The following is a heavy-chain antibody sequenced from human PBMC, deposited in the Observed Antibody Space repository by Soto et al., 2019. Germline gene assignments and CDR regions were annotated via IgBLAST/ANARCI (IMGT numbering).Heavy chain of an antibody. J-gene: IGHJ1*01. CDR2: ISAYNGNT. CDR1: GYTFTSYG. V-gene: IGHV1-18*01. D-gene: IGHD2-15*01. CDR3: ARGPKDIVVVVAATAAEYFQH. Sequence: ASVKVSCKASGYTFTSYGISWVRQAPGQGLEWMGWISAYNGNTNYAQKLQGRVTMTTDTSTSTAYMELRSLRSDDTAVYYCARGPKDIVVVVAATAAEYFQHWGQGTLVTVSS.